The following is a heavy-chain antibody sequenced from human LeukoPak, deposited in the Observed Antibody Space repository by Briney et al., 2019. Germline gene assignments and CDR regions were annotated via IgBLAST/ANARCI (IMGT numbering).Heavy chain of an antibody. CDR1: GGSISSGGYS. J-gene: IGHJ3*02. CDR3: ARGSGPDAFDI. Sequence: PSQTLSLTCAVSGGSISSGGYSWSWIRQPPGKGLEWIGYIYHSGSTYYNLSLKSRVTISVDRSKNQFSLKLSSVTAADTAVYYCARGSGPDAFDIWGQGTMVTVSS. V-gene: IGHV4-30-2*01. CDR2: IYHSGST. D-gene: IGHD1-26*01.